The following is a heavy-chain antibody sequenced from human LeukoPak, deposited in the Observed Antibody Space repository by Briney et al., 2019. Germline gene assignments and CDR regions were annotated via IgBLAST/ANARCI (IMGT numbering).Heavy chain of an antibody. D-gene: IGHD3-22*01. CDR2: INHSGST. CDR3: ARGGDSSAYYLLDAFDI. CDR1: GGSFSGYY. J-gene: IGHJ3*02. Sequence: SETLSLSCAVYGGSFSGYYWSWIRQSPGKGLEWIGEINHSGSTNYTPSLKSRVTISVDTSKNQLSLKLSSVTAADTAVYYCARGGDSSAYYLLDAFDIWGQGTMVTVSS. V-gene: IGHV4-34*01.